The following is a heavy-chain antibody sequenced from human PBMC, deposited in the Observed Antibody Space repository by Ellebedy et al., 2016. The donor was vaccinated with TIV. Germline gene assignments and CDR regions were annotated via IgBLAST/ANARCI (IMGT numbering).Heavy chain of an antibody. Sequence: SETLSLXCTVSGGSISSYYWSWIRQPPGKGLEWIGYIYYSGSTNYNPSLKSRVTISVDTSKNQFSLKLSSVTAADTAVYYCARGREYSSGWNYWYFDLWGRGTLVTVSS. CDR1: GGSISSYY. D-gene: IGHD6-19*01. V-gene: IGHV4-59*01. J-gene: IGHJ2*01. CDR3: ARGREYSSGWNYWYFDL. CDR2: IYYSGST.